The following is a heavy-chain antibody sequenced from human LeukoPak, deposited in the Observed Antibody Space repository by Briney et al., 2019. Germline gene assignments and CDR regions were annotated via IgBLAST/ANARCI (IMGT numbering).Heavy chain of an antibody. D-gene: IGHD6-13*01. J-gene: IGHJ4*02. CDR1: GFTLISYA. CDR3: ARGPYSSSWYDF. CDR2: ISFDGSNQ. Sequence: GGSLRLSCAASGFTLISYAMHWVRQAPGKGLEWVAVISFDGSNQYYTDSVKGRFTISRDNSKNTVDLQMNSVRVEDTALYYCARGPYSSSWYDFWGQGTLVTVSS. V-gene: IGHV3-30*04.